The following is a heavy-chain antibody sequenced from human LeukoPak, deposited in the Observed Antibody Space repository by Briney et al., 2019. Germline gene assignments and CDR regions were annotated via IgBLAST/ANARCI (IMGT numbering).Heavy chain of an antibody. V-gene: IGHV5-51*01. J-gene: IGHJ4*02. CDR1: GYSFTSYW. Sequence: GESLKISCKGSGYSFTSYWIGWVRQMPGKGLEWMGIIYPGDSDTRYSPSFQGQVTISADKSISTAYLQWSSLKASDTAMYYCARHLFGSAAGPYYFDYWGQGTLVTASS. CDR3: ARHLFGSAAGPYYFDY. CDR2: IYPGDSDT. D-gene: IGHD6-13*01.